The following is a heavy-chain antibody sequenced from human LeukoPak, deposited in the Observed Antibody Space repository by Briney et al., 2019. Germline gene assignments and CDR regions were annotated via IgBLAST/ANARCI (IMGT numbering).Heavy chain of an antibody. Sequence: GGSLRLSCAASGFTVSSSYMSWVRQGHGTGLEWVSVIYSGGRTYYADSVKGRFTISRDNSKNTLYLQMNSLRADDTAVYYCARDGGIVGATNYWGQGTLVTVSS. CDR3: ARDGGIVGATNY. CDR2: IYSGGRT. D-gene: IGHD1-26*01. V-gene: IGHV3-53*01. CDR1: GFTVSSSY. J-gene: IGHJ4*02.